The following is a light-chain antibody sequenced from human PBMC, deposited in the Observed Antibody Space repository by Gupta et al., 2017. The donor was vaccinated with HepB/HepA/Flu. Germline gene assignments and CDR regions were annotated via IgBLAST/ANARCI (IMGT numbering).Light chain of an antibody. Sequence: QSALTQPASVSGSPGQSITISRTGTSSDVGGYNYVSWYQQHPGKAPKVMIYDVNNRPSGVSNRFSGSKSGNTASLTISGLQAEDEADYYCSSYTSSSTVIFGGGTKLTVL. J-gene: IGLJ2*01. CDR1: SSDVGGYNY. CDR3: SSYTSSSTVI. V-gene: IGLV2-14*03. CDR2: DVN.